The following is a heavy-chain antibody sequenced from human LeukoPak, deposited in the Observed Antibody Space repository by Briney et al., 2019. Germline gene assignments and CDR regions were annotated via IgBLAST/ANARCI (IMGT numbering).Heavy chain of an antibody. Sequence: SETLSLTCTVSGGSISSSSYYWGWIRQPPGTGLEWIGGIYYSGSTYYNPSLKSRVTISVDTSKNQFSLKLSSVTAADTAVYYCARVLSGRGSLYDYYYYMDVWGKGTTVTISS. CDR3: ARVLSGRGSLYDYYYYMDV. CDR1: GGSISSSSYY. D-gene: IGHD3-10*01. J-gene: IGHJ6*03. V-gene: IGHV4-39*07. CDR2: IYYSGST.